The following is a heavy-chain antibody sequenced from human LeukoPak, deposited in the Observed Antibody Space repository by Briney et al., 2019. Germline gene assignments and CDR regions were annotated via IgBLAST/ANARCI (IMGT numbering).Heavy chain of an antibody. CDR1: GGSFSGYY. CDR2: INHSGST. J-gene: IGHJ4*02. D-gene: IGHD3-9*01. V-gene: IGHV4-34*01. CDR3: ARVPHDYDILTGYYWSFDY. Sequence: SETLSLTCAVYGGSFSGYYWSWIRQPPGKGLEWIGEINHSGSTNYNPSLKSRVTISVDTSKNQFSLKLSSVTAADTAVYYCARVPHDYDILTGYYWSFDYWGQGTLVTVSS.